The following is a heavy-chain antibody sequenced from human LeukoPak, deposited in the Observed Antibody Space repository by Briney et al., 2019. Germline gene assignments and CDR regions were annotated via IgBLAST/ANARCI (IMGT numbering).Heavy chain of an antibody. V-gene: IGHV3-23*01. CDR1: GFIFSSYA. CDR2: ISGSGGST. Sequence: GGSLRLSCAASGFIFSSYAMSWVRQAPGKGLEWVSAISGSGGSTYYADSVKGRFTISRDNSKNTLYLQMNSLRAEDTAVYYCAKDPTTGTTPNWFDPWGQGTLVTVSS. D-gene: IGHD1-1*01. J-gene: IGHJ5*02. CDR3: AKDPTTGTTPNWFDP.